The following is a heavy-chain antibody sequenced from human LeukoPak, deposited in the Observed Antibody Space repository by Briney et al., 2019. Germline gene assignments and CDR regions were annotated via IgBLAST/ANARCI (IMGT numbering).Heavy chain of an antibody. CDR1: GYSISSGYY. Sequence: SETLSLTCTVSGYSISSGYYWGWIRQPPGKGLEWIGSIYHSGSTYYNPSLKSRVTISVDRSKSQFSLKLNSVTAADTAVYYCARDGDHGGYFDYWGQGTLVTVSS. V-gene: IGHV4-38-2*02. CDR2: IYHSGST. CDR3: ARDGDHGGYFDY. J-gene: IGHJ4*02. D-gene: IGHD4-17*01.